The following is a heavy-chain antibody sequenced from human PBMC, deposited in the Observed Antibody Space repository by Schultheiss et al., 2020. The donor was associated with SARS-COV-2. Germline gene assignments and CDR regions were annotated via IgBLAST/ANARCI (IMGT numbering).Heavy chain of an antibody. CDR2: INSDGSST. D-gene: IGHD1-26*01. CDR3: ARVPGELLSGGDTFDY. V-gene: IGHV3-74*01. J-gene: IGHJ4*02. Sequence: GGSLRLSCAASGFTFSSYWMHWVRQAPGKGLVWVSRINSDGSSTSYADSVKGRFTISRDNAKNTLYLQMNSLRAEDTAVYYCARVPGELLSGGDTFDYWGQGTLVTVSS. CDR1: GFTFSSYW.